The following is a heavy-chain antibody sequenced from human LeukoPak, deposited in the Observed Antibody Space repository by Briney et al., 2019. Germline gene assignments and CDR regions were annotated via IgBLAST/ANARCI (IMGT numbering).Heavy chain of an antibody. J-gene: IGHJ4*02. V-gene: IGHV4-39*01. CDR2: IYYGGYT. CDR3: QSRFLEWLLEY. D-gene: IGHD3-3*01. CDR1: GDSISSNNYY. Sequence: SETLSLTCTVSGDSISSNNYYWGWIRQPPGKGLEWIGSIYYGGYTYYDPSLKSRVTISVDTSKNQFSLKLSSVTAADTAMYYCQSRFLEWLLEYWGQGTLVTVSS.